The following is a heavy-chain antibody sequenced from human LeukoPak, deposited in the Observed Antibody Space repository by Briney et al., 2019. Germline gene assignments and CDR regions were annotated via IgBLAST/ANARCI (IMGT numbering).Heavy chain of an antibody. Sequence: GGXLRLSCAASGFTVSNNYISWVRQAPGKGLEWVSVIQSDGSTYYADSVRGRFTISRDNSKNTLYLQMNSLRAEDTAVYYCTRGGAFDIWGQGTMVTVSS. D-gene: IGHD3-16*01. CDR2: IQSDGST. V-gene: IGHV3-66*02. CDR3: TRGGAFDI. J-gene: IGHJ3*02. CDR1: GFTVSNNY.